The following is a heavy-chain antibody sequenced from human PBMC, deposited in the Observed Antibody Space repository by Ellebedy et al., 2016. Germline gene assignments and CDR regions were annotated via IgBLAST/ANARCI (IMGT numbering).Heavy chain of an antibody. D-gene: IGHD1-26*01. CDR1: GYTFTSHY. V-gene: IGHV1-46*01. Sequence: ASVKVSCKASGYTFTSHYMHWVRQAPGQGLEWMGIINPSDGSTSYAQNFQGRATMTRDTSTSTVYMELSRLRSEDTAVYYCARGKNLRERATSYFDYWGQGTLVTVSS. CDR3: ARGKNLRERATSYFDY. J-gene: IGHJ4*02. CDR2: INPSDGST.